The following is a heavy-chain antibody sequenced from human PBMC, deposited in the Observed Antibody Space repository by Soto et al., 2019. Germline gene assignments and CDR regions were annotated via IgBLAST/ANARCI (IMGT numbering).Heavy chain of an antibody. Sequence: GGSLRLSCAASGFTFSNYAMNWAPQAPGKGLEWVSAVSGSGGGTYYADSVKARFTISRDNSKNSLYLQMNSLRAEDTAVYYCAKAGYPYPYALDVWGQGTTVTVSS. CDR2: VSGSGGGT. CDR3: AKAGYPYPYALDV. D-gene: IGHD5-18*01. V-gene: IGHV3-23*01. J-gene: IGHJ6*02. CDR1: GFTFSNYA.